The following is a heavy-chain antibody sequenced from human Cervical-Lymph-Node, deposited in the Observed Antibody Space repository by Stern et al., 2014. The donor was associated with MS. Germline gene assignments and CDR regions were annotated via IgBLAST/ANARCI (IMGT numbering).Heavy chain of an antibody. V-gene: IGHV5-51*03. D-gene: IGHD6-13*01. J-gene: IGHJ5*02. Sequence: VQLVQSGAEVKKPGESLKISCTGSGYSFTSYWIAWVRHMPGKGLEGMGMVDPGDSDTRYRPSFQGQVSISADKSTSTAYLQWSSLKASDTAMYYCARTRYSSSWYTFDPWGQGTLVTVSS. CDR3: ARTRYSSSWYTFDP. CDR2: VDPGDSDT. CDR1: GYSFTSYW.